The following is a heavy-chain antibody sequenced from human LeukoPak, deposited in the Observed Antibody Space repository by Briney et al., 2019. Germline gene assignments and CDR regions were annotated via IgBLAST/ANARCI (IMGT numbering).Heavy chain of an antibody. D-gene: IGHD2-8*02. CDR3: ARDLTGGWDTRNGMDV. CDR1: GGSISSSSYY. Sequence: SETLSLTCTVSGGSISSSSYYWGWIRQPPGKGLEWIGSMYYSGSTYYNLSLKSRVTISVDTSKKQFSLKLSSVTAADTAVYYCARDLTGGWDTRNGMDVWGQGTTVTVSS. V-gene: IGHV4-39*07. CDR2: MYYSGST. J-gene: IGHJ6*02.